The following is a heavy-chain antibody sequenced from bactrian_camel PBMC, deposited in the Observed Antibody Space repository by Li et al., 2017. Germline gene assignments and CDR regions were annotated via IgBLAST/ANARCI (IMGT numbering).Heavy chain of an antibody. D-gene: IGHD2*01. V-gene: IGHV3S1*01. CDR1: GYPNSSSC. CDR2: ISPGGSRT. CDR3: AKDSWYENAWYLLD. Sequence: HVQLVESGGGSVQAGGSLRLSCQVSGYPNSSSCMGWFRQVSGKERERVAAISPGGSRTYYADSVKDRFTISRDNAKNTLYLQLNALTTEDTAMYYCAKDSWYENAWYLLDWGQGTQVTVS. J-gene: IGHJ4*01.